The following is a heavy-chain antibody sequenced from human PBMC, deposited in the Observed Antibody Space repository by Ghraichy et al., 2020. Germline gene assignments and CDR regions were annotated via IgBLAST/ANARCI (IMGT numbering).Heavy chain of an antibody. CDR2: IYYSGST. CDR3: ARSQLRFRSNWFDP. D-gene: IGHD2-2*01. J-gene: IGHJ5*02. CDR1: GGSISSGDYY. Sequence: SETLSLTCTVSGGSISSGDYYWSWIRQPPGKGLEWIGYIYYSGSTYYNPSLKSRVTISVDTSKNQFSLKLSSVTAADTAVYYCARSQLRFRSNWFDPWGQGTLVTVSS. V-gene: IGHV4-30-4*01.